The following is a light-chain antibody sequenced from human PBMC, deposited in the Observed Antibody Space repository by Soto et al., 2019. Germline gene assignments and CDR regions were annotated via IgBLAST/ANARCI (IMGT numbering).Light chain of an antibody. V-gene: IGLV2-23*01. CDR3: CSYAGSSPV. CDR2: EGS. J-gene: IGLJ2*01. Sequence: QSVLTQPASVSGSPGQSITISCTGTSSDVGSYNLVSWYQQHPGKAPKLMIYEGSKWPSGVSNRFSGSKSGNTASLTISGLQAEDEADYYCCSYAGSSPVFGGGTKVTVL. CDR1: SSDVGSYNL.